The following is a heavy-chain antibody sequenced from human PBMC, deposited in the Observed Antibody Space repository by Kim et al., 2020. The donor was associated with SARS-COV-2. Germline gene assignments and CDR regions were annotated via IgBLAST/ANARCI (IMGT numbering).Heavy chain of an antibody. V-gene: IGHV1-3*04. CDR3: ARDSDSSGWYLEYFHH. Sequence: ASVKVSCKSSGYTFSSYAMHWVRQAPGQRLEWMGWINTGNGDTEYSQKFQGRVTITRDTSASTAYMELSSLRSEDTAVYYCARDSDSSGWYLEYFHHWGQGTLVTVSS. J-gene: IGHJ1*01. CDR1: GYTFSSYA. D-gene: IGHD6-19*01. CDR2: INTGNGDT.